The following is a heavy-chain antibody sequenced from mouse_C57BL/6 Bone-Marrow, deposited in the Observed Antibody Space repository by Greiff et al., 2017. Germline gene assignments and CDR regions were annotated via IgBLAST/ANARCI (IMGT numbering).Heavy chain of an antibody. Sequence: EVKVEESGGGLVQPKGSLKLSCAASGFSFNTYAMNWVRQAPGKGLEWVARIRSKSNNYATYYADSVKDRFTISRDDSESMLYLQMNNLKTEDTAMYYCVEGNSAYWGQGTLVTVSA. CDR1: GFSFNTYA. CDR3: VEGNSAY. V-gene: IGHV10-1*01. CDR2: IRSKSNNYAT. D-gene: IGHD2-1*01. J-gene: IGHJ3*01.